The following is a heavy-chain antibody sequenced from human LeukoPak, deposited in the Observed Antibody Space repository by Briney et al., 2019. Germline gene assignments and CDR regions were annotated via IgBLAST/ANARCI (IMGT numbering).Heavy chain of an antibody. CDR1: GFTFSSYS. Sequence: GGSLRLSCAASGFTFSSYSMNWVRQAPGKGLEWVSYISSSSSTIYYADSVKGRFTISRDNAKNLLYLQMNSLRDEDTAVYYCARVTYSSSWSYHFDYWGQGTLVTVSS. J-gene: IGHJ4*02. V-gene: IGHV3-48*02. D-gene: IGHD6-13*01. CDR2: ISSSSSTI. CDR3: ARVTYSSSWSYHFDY.